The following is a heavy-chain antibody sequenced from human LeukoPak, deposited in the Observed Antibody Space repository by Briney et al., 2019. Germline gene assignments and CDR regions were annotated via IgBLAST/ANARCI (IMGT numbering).Heavy chain of an antibody. CDR2: IKSKTDGGTT. V-gene: IGHV3-15*01. CDR3: TTDHRVRGDLDY. D-gene: IGHD3-10*01. CDR1: GFTFSNAW. Sequence: PGGSLRLSCAASGFTFSNAWMSWVRQAPGKGLEWVGRIKSKTDGGTTDYAAPVKGRFTISRDDSKNTLYLQMNSLKTEDTAVYYCTTDHRVRGDLDYWGQGTLVTVSS. J-gene: IGHJ4*02.